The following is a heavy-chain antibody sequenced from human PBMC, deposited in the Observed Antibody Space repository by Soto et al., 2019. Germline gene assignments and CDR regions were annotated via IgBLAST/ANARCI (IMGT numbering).Heavy chain of an antibody. CDR2: INPDSGGT. J-gene: IGHJ4*02. Sequence: QVQLVQSGAEVKKPGASVKVSCKASGYTFTDYYLHWVRQAPGQGLEWMGWINPDSGGTNYAQKFQGRVTMTRDTTMSTADMELSRLRSYDEAVFYCATGPHIALRFFDWFDPSGSHEYWGQGTLVTVSS. CDR1: GYTFTDYY. D-gene: IGHD3-9*01. CDR3: ATGPHIALRFFDWFDPSGSHEY. V-gene: IGHV1-2*02.